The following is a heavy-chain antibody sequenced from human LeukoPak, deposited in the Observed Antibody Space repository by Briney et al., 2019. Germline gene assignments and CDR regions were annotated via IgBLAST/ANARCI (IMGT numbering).Heavy chain of an antibody. J-gene: IGHJ4*02. CDR3: AKLPFYCSTTSCYAFDY. CDR2: ISYDGSNK. CDR1: GFTFSNYG. Sequence: GRSLRLSCAASGFTFSNYGMHWVRQAPGKGLEWVALISYDGSNKYHADSVKGRFTISRDNSKNTLSLQMNSLRAEDTAVYYCAKLPFYCSTTSCYAFDYWGQGTLVPVSS. V-gene: IGHV3-30*18. D-gene: IGHD2-2*01.